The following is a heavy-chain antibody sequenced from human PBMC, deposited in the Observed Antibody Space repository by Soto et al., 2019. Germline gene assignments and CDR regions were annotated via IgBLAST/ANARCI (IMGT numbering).Heavy chain of an antibody. CDR2: IYYSGST. V-gene: IGHV4-39*01. CDR1: GGSISSSSYY. J-gene: IGHJ5*02. CDR3: ARMGVKYYYESSGKSPFNWFDP. Sequence: QLQLQESGPGLVKPSETLSLTCTVSGGSISSSSYYWGWIRQPPGKGLEWIGRIYYSGSTYYNPSLKRRVTRSVDTSKNQFARKLSSGTAADTAVDYWARMGVKYYYESSGKSPFNWFDPWGQGTLVTVSS. D-gene: IGHD3-22*01.